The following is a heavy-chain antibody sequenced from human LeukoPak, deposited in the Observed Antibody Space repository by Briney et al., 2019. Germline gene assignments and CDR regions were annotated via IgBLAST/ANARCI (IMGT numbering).Heavy chain of an antibody. D-gene: IGHD3-10*01. Sequence: PGGSLRLSCAASGFTFSDYGMHWVRQAPGKGLEWVALISYDGINKYYADSVKARFTISRDNSKNTLYLQMNSLRAEDTAVYYCAKDRDRGVMIPGDFDYWGQGTLVTASS. CDR1: GFTFSDYG. CDR3: AKDRDRGVMIPGDFDY. CDR2: ISYDGINK. V-gene: IGHV3-30*18. J-gene: IGHJ4*02.